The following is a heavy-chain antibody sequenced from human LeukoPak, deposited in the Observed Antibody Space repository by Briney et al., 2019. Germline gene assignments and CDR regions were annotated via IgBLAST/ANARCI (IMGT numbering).Heavy chain of an antibody. CDR3: ARGEYSNGYPYRLDF. J-gene: IGHJ4*02. V-gene: IGHV1-2*02. D-gene: IGHD3-16*01. CDR2: INPNNGDT. Sequence: ASVKVSCKASGYSFSDYHINWVRQASGQGPEWMGWINPNNGDTDYAKAFQGRVTMTRDTSISAAYMELNRLRSDDTAMYYCARGEYSNGYPYRLDFWGQGTLLTVSS. CDR1: GYSFSDYH.